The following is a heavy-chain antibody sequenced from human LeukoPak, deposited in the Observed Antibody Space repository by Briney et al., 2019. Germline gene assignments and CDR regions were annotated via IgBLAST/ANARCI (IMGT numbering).Heavy chain of an antibody. CDR1: GYSFKNYA. V-gene: IGHV3-30*04. J-gene: IGHJ4*02. CDR2: ISYDGIDK. Sequence: PGGSLRLSCAASGYSFKNYAIHWVRQAPGKGLEWVAIISYDGIDKYYADSVKGRFTISRDYSKNTVYLQMNSLRAEDTAVYYCAKECSGGSCYGGFDYWGQGTLVTVSS. D-gene: IGHD2-15*01. CDR3: AKECSGGSCYGGFDY.